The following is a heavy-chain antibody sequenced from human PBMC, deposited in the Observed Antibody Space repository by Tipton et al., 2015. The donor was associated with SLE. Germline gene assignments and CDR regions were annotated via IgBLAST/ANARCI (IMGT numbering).Heavy chain of an antibody. D-gene: IGHD5-12*01. J-gene: IGHJ4*02. V-gene: IGHV4-34*01. CDR3: ARGGVGGYDYFDY. Sequence: LRLSCAVYGGSFSGYYWSCIRQPPGKGLEWIGEINHSGSTNHNPSPKSRVTISVDTSKNQLSLKLSSVTAADTAVYFCARGGVGGYDYFDYWGQGTLVTVSS. CDR2: INHSGST. CDR1: GGSFSGYY.